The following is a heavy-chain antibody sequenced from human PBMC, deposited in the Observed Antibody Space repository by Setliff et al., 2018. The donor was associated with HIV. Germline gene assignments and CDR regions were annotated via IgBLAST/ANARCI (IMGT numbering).Heavy chain of an antibody. CDR3: ALANIVSTARWNH. D-gene: IGHD1-1*01. Sequence: ASVKVSCKTSGYIFSAYYVHWLRRAPGQGLEWMGWINYNNDDTKYAEKFQGRVTMTRDTSISTLYMDLNRLTSDDTAVYYCALANIVSTARWNHWGRGTLVTVSS. J-gene: IGHJ4*02. V-gene: IGHV1-2*02. CDR1: GYIFSAYY. CDR2: INYNNDDT.